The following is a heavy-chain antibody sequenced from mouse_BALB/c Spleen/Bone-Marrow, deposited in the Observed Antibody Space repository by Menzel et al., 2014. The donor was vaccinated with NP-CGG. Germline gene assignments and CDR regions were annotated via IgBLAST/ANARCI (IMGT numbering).Heavy chain of an antibody. D-gene: IGHD2-10*02. CDR3: AREGYGNYAY. CDR1: GYTSTSYT. Sequence: VKVVESGAELARPGASVKMSCKASGYTSTSYTMHWVKQRPGQGLEWIGYINPSSGYTNYNQKFKDKATLTADKSSSTAYMQLSSLTSEDSAVYYCAREGYGNYAYWGQGTLVTVSA. J-gene: IGHJ3*01. V-gene: IGHV1-4*01. CDR2: INPSSGYT.